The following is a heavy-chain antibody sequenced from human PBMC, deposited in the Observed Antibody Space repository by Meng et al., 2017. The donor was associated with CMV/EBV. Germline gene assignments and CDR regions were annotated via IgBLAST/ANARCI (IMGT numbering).Heavy chain of an antibody. V-gene: IGHV4-38-2*02. D-gene: IGHD2-15*01. CDR1: GYSISSGYY. Sequence: SETLSLTCTVSGYSISSGYYLGWIRQPPGKGLEWIGSIYHSGSTYYNPSLKSRVTISVDTSKNQFSLKLSSVTAADTAVYYCARDGGAWGELYYYGMDVWGQGTTVTVSS. J-gene: IGHJ6*02. CDR2: IYHSGST. CDR3: ARDGGAWGELYYYGMDV.